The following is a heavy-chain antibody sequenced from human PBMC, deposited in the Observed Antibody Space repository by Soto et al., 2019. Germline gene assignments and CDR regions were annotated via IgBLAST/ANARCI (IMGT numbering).Heavy chain of an antibody. J-gene: IGHJ6*02. CDR3: ARALTGHGMDV. Sequence: QVQLVQSGVEVREPGASVKVSCKAVRYIFTNYGVSWVRQAPGQGLEWMGWITTYNGNTEYAQKFQGRVTMTTDASTSTAYMELGSLRSDDTAIYYCARALTGHGMDVWGQGTTVTVSS. CDR2: ITTYNGNT. CDR1: RYIFTNYG. V-gene: IGHV1-18*01.